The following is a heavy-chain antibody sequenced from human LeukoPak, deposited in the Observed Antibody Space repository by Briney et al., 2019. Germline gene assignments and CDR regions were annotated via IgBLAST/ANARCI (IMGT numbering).Heavy chain of an antibody. D-gene: IGHD5-12*01. CDR2: ISRSGTIT. CDR3: AKEVRLFTYGMDV. CDR1: GFTFTSYA. V-gene: IGHV3-23*01. Sequence: GGSLRLSCAASGFTFTSYAMSWVRQAPGKGLEWVSAISRSGTITYYADSVKGRFTISRDNSKNTLYLQMNSLRAEDTAVYYCAKEVRLFTYGMDVWGQGTTVTVSS. J-gene: IGHJ6*02.